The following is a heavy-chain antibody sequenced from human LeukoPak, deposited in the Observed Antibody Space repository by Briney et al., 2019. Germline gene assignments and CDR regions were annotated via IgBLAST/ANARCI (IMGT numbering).Heavy chain of an antibody. CDR3: ARFAVVVVPAAAYYGMDF. D-gene: IGHD2-2*01. CDR1: GFTFSSYA. V-gene: IGHV3-30-3*01. Sequence: PGRSLRLSCAASGFTFSSYAMHWVRQAPGKGLEWVAVISYDGSNKYYADSVKGRFTISRDNSKNTLYLQMNSLRAEDTAVYYCARFAVVVVPAAAYYGMDFWGQGTTVTVSS. CDR2: ISYDGSNK. J-gene: IGHJ6*02.